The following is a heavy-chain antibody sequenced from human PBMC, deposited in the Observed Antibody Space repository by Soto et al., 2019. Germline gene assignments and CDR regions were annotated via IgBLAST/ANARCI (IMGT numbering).Heavy chain of an antibody. CDR3: AKDKVLLWFGELPGGMDV. J-gene: IGHJ6*02. D-gene: IGHD3-10*01. Sequence: QVQLVESGGGVVQPGRSLRLSCAASGFTFSSYGMQWVRQAPDKGLEWVAVIPYDGSNKYYADSVKGRFTISRDNSKNTLYLQMNSLRAEDTAVYYCAKDKVLLWFGELPGGMDVWGQGTTVTVSS. CDR2: IPYDGSNK. V-gene: IGHV3-30*18. CDR1: GFTFSSYG.